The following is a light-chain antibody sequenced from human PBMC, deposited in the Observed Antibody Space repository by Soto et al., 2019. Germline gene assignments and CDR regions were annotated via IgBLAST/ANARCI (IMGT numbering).Light chain of an antibody. Sequence: EIVMTQSPATLSVSPGERATLSCRASQSVRSNLAWYQQRRGQAPRLLIYGASTWATGISTRFSGSGSGTDFTLTISSLQSQDFAVYYCQQYDDWPPVFTFGPGTKVDIK. V-gene: IGKV3-15*01. CDR1: QSVRSN. J-gene: IGKJ3*01. CDR2: GAS. CDR3: QQYDDWPPVFT.